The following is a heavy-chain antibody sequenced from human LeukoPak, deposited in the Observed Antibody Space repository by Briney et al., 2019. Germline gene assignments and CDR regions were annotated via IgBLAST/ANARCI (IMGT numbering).Heavy chain of an antibody. V-gene: IGHV1-58*01. CDR1: GFTFTSSA. CDR3: AADILNPTVTTFDAFDI. J-gene: IGHJ3*02. D-gene: IGHD4-17*01. Sequence: GASVKVSCKASGFTFTSSAVQWVRQARGQRLEWIGWIVVGSGNTNYAQKFQERVTITRDMSTSTAYMELSSLRSEDTAVYYCAADILNPTVTTFDAFDIWGQGTMVTVSS. CDR2: IVVGSGNT.